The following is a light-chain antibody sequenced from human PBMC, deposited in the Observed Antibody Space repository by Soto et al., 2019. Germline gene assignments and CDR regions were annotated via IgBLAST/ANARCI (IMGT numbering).Light chain of an antibody. Sequence: EIVLTQSPATLSLSPGERATLSCRASQSVSSYLAWYQQKPGQAPRLLIYDASNRATGIPARFSGSGSGTDFTHTISNLEPEDFAVYYCQQRSNWLFTFGPGTKVDIK. CDR1: QSVSSY. J-gene: IGKJ3*01. CDR2: DAS. CDR3: QQRSNWLFT. V-gene: IGKV3-11*01.